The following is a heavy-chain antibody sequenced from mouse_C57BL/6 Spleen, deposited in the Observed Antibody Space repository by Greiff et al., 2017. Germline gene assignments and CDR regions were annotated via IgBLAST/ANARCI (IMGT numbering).Heavy chain of an antibody. CDR3: ARAGGTVVATHGAMDY. CDR1: GYTFTSYW. V-gene: IGHV1-64*01. Sequence: QVQLQQPGAELVKPGASVTLSCKASGYTFTSYWMHWVKQRPGQGLEWIGMIHPNSGSTNYNEKFKSKATLTVDKSSSTAYMQLSSLTSEDSAVYYCARAGGTVVATHGAMDYWGQGTSVTVSS. J-gene: IGHJ4*01. D-gene: IGHD1-1*01. CDR2: IHPNSGST.